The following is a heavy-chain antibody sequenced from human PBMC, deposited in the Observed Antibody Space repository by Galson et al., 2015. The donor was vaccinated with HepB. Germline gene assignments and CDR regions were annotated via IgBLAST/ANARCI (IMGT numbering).Heavy chain of an antibody. CDR1: GFSLSTSGVG. Sequence: PALVKPTQTLTLTCTFSGFSLSTSGVGVGWIRQPPGKALEWPALIYWDDDKRYSPSLKSRLTITKDTSKNQVVLTMTNMDPVDTATYYCASLAVAGTPLAEYFQHWGQGTLVTVSS. J-gene: IGHJ1*01. CDR2: IYWDDDK. CDR3: ASLAVAGTPLAEYFQH. D-gene: IGHD6-19*01. V-gene: IGHV2-5*02.